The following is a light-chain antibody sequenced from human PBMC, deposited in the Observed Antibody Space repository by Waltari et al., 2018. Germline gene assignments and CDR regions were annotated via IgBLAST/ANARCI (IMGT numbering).Light chain of an antibody. CDR1: SSDVGGYNY. CDR2: EVS. CDR3: SSYTSSSPWV. J-gene: IGLJ3*02. Sequence: QSALTQPASVSGSPGQSITISCTGTSSDVGGYNYVSWYQQHPGKAPKLMIYEVSNRPSGVSNRVSGSKSGNTASLTISGLQAEDEADYYCSSYTSSSPWVFGGGTKLTVL. V-gene: IGLV2-14*01.